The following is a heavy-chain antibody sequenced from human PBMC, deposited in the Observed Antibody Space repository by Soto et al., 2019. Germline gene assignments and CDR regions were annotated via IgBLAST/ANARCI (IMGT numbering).Heavy chain of an antibody. CDR1: GYTFTSYY. D-gene: IGHD5-12*01. J-gene: IGHJ4*02. Sequence: QVQLVQSGAEVKKPGASVKVSCKASGYTFTSYYMDWVRQAPGQGLEWMGVINPSGGSTDYAQKFQGRVTMTRDTSTSTVYMDLSSLRSEDTAVFYCAREGNGYNLGPSVDFDYWGQGTLVTVSS. CDR2: INPSGGST. V-gene: IGHV1-46*01. CDR3: AREGNGYNLGPSVDFDY.